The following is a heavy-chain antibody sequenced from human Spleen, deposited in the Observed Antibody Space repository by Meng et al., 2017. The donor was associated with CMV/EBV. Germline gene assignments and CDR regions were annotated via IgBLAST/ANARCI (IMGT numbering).Heavy chain of an antibody. CDR3: ARVPTPYYYDTSGPFDY. J-gene: IGHJ4*02. CDR1: YTFTDYH. CDR2: INPYNDNT. V-gene: IGHV1-18*04. Sequence: YTFTDYHMHWVRQAPGQGLEWMGWINPYNDNTNYAQKFQGRVTMTTDTFTITAYMELRSLESDDTAVYYCARVPTPYYYDTSGPFDYWGQGTLVTVSS. D-gene: IGHD3-22*01.